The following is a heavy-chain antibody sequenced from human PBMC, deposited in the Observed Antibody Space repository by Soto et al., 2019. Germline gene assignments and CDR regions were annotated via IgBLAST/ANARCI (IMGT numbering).Heavy chain of an antibody. CDR2: ISYDGSNK. V-gene: IGHV3-30*18. D-gene: IGHD3-22*01. CDR1: GFTFSSYG. CDR3: AKGYYYDSSGPLDI. Sequence: QVQLVESGGGVVQPGRSLRLSCAASGFTFSSYGMHWVRQAPGKGLEWVAVISYDGSNKYYADSVKGRFTISRDNSKNPLYLHMNSLRAEDTAVYYCAKGYYYDSSGPLDIWGQGTMVTVSS. J-gene: IGHJ3*02.